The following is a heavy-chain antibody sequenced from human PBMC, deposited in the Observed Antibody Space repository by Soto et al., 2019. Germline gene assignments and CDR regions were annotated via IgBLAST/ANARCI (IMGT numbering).Heavy chain of an antibody. J-gene: IGHJ4*02. V-gene: IGHV4-30-2*03. Sequence: SETLSLTCTVSGGSITSGGYCWTWIRQHPVKGLEWMGHIYYSGSTYYNPSLKSRVTISVDTSKNQFSLKLSSVTAADTAVYYCARHTPAISISDHWGQGTLVTVSS. D-gene: IGHD2-15*01. CDR2: IYYSGST. CDR1: GGSITSGGYC. CDR3: ARHTPAISISDH.